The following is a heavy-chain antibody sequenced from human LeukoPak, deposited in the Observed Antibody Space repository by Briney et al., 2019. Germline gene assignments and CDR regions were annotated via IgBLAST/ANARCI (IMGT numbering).Heavy chain of an antibody. V-gene: IGHV3-23*01. D-gene: IGHD4-11*01. Sequence: GGFLRLSRAASGFTFSSYGMSWVRQAPGKGLEWVSAISSNSGSTYYADSVKGRFTISRDNSKNTLYLQMNSLRAEDTAVHYCVKRTVGAGFDIWGQGTMVTVSS. CDR3: VKRTVGAGFDI. CDR1: GFTFSSYG. CDR2: ISSNSGST. J-gene: IGHJ3*02.